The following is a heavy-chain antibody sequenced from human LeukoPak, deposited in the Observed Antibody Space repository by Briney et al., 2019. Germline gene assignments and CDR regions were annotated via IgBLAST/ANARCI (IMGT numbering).Heavy chain of an antibody. CDR1: GFTFSSYA. D-gene: IGHD1-26*01. CDR3: ARDSEGSTD. CDR2: ISYDGSNK. Sequence: GGSLRLSCAASGFTFSSYAMHWVRQAPGKGLEWVAVISYDGSNKYYADSVKGRFTISRDNSKNTLYLQMNSLRAEDTAVYYCARDSEGSTDWGQGTLVTVSS. J-gene: IGHJ4*02. V-gene: IGHV3-30-3*01.